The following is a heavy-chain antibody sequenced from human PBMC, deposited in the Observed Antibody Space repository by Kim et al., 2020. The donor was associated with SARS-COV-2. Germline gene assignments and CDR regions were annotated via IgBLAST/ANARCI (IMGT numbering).Heavy chain of an antibody. Sequence: SETLSLTCTVSGYSISSGYYWGWIRQPPGKGLEWIGSIYHSGSTYYNPSLKSRVTISVDTSKNQFSLKLSSVTAADTAVYYCARGYYDILTGYSHGMDVWGQGTTVTVSS. D-gene: IGHD3-9*01. V-gene: IGHV4-38-2*02. CDR3: ARGYYDILTGYSHGMDV. CDR1: GYSISSGYY. J-gene: IGHJ6*02. CDR2: IYHSGST.